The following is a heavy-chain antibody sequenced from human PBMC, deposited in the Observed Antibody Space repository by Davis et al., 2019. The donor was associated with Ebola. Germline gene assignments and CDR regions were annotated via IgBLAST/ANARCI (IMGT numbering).Heavy chain of an antibody. V-gene: IGHV3-9*01. CDR1: GFTFSSYA. CDR3: VRVGDGGTYGRFDS. D-gene: IGHD3-16*01. CDR2: ISWNSGSI. J-gene: IGHJ4*02. Sequence: PGGSLRLSCAASGFTFSSYAMSWVRQAPGKGLEWVSGISWNSGSIGYADSVKGRFTISRDNAKNSLYLQMNSLRAEDTALYYCVRVGDGGTYGRFDSWGQGTLVTVSS.